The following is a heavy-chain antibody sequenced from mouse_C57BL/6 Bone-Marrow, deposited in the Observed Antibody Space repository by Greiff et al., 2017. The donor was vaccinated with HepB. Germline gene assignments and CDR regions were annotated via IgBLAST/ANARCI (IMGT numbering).Heavy chain of an antibody. D-gene: IGHD2-2*01. CDR1: GYSITSGYY. J-gene: IGHJ1*03. CDR3: ARQLWFHWYFDV. CDR2: ISYDGSN. Sequence: EVQLQDSGPGLVKPSQSLSLTCSVTGYSITSGYYWNWIRQFPGNKLEWMGYISYDGSNNYNPSLKNRISITRDTSKNQFFLKLNSVTTEDTATYYCARQLWFHWYFDVWGTGTTVTVSS. V-gene: IGHV3-6*01.